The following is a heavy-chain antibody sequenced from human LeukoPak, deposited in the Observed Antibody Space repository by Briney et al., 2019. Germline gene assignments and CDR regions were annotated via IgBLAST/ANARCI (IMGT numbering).Heavy chain of an antibody. CDR1: GFTFSSYA. CDR2: ITTGGPNT. V-gene: IGHV3-23*01. Sequence: PGRSLRLSCAASGFTFSSYAMHWVRQAPEKGLKWVSTITTGGPNTYYADSVKGRFTVSRDDSKNTLYLQMNSLRAEDTAVYYCAKDGGLWVSAHWGDSWGRGTLVTVSS. D-gene: IGHD7-27*01. J-gene: IGHJ4*02. CDR3: AKDGGLWVSAHWGDS.